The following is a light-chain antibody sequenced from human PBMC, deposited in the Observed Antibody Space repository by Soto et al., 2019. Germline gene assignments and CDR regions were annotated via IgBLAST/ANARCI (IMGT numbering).Light chain of an antibody. CDR3: QQYGTSPWT. J-gene: IGKJ1*01. Sequence: EIVLTQSPGTLSLSPGERATLSCRASQSVDYLAWYQQRPGQAPRLLVYGVSTRATGFPDRFSGSGSGTEFTLTISSLEPEDCAVYYCQQYGTSPWTFGQGTKVEIK. CDR2: GVS. V-gene: IGKV3-20*01. CDR1: QSVDY.